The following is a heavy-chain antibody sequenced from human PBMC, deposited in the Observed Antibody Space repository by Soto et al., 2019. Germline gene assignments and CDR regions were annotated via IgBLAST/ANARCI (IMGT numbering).Heavy chain of an antibody. Sequence: QVQLQESGPGLVKPSQTLSLTCTVSGGSISSGDYYWSWIRQPPGKGLEWIGYIYYSGSTYYNPSLXSXVTXXVDTXXNXXXXXXXXXTXXXXAXXXXXXXXXXXXXXXPXGQGTLVTVSS. V-gene: IGHV4-30-4*01. CDR2: IYYSGST. CDR3: XXXXXXXXXXXP. J-gene: IGHJ5*02. CDR1: GGSISSGDYY.